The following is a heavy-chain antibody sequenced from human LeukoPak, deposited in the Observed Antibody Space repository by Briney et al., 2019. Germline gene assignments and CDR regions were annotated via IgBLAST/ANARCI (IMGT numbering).Heavy chain of an antibody. D-gene: IGHD6-19*01. CDR3: ARDRAGSGWYGALDY. V-gene: IGHV3-74*03. CDR2: TNTDGSST. J-gene: IGHJ4*02. Sequence: GGSLRLSCAASGFTFSSYWMHWVRQAPGKGLVWVSGTNTDGSSTMYVDSVKGRFTIARDNAKNTLYLQMNSLRAEDTAVYYCARDRAGSGWYGALDYWGQGTLVTVSS. CDR1: GFTFSSYW.